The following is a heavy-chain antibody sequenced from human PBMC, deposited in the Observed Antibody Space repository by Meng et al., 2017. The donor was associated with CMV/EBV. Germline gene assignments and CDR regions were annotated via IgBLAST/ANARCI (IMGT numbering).Heavy chain of an antibody. V-gene: IGHV4-31*03. J-gene: IGHJ4*02. CDR3: ARSGDGYNSMDY. Sequence: CTVSGGYISSGGYYWSWIRQHPGKGLEWIGYIYYSGSTYYNPSLKSRVTISVDTSRNQFSLKLSSVTAADTAVYYCARSGDGYNSMDYWGQGTLVTVSS. CDR1: GGYISSGGYY. D-gene: IGHD5-24*01. CDR2: IYYSGST.